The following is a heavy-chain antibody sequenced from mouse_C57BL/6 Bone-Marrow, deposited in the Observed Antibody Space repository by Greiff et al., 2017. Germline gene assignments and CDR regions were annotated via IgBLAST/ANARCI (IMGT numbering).Heavy chain of an antibody. CDR2: ISDGGSYT. CDR3: ARDRGWLRRGAY. D-gene: IGHD2-2*01. J-gene: IGHJ3*01. V-gene: IGHV5-4*01. CDR1: GFTFSSYA. Sequence: EVKLVESGGGLVKPGGSLKLSCAASGFTFSSYAMSWVRQTPEKRLEWVATISDGGSYTYYPDNVKGRFTISRDNAKYNLYLQMRHLKSEDTAMYSCARDRGWLRRGAYWGQGTLVTVSA.